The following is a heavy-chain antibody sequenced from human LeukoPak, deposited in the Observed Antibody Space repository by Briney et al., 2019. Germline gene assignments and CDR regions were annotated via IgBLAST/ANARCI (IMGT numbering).Heavy chain of an antibody. Sequence: SETLSLTCTVSGGSISSGGYYWSWIRQHPGKGLEWIGYIYYSGSTYYNPSLKSRVTISVDTSKNQFSLKLSSVTAADTAVYYCARDWGGSGSYPYFDYWGQGTLVTVSS. CDR3: ARDWGGSGSYPYFDY. V-gene: IGHV4-31*03. CDR1: GGSISSGGYY. D-gene: IGHD3-10*01. J-gene: IGHJ4*02. CDR2: IYYSGST.